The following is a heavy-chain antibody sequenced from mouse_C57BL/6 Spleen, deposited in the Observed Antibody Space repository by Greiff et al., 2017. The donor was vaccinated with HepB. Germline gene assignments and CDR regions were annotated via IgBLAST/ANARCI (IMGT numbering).Heavy chain of an antibody. D-gene: IGHD2-1*01. CDR3: TRGGNYTPYAMDY. Sequence: EVHLVESGEGLVKPGGSLKLSCAASGFTFSSYAMSWVRQTPEKRLEWVAYISSGGDYIYYADTVKGRFTISRDNARNTLYLQMSSLKSEDTAMYYCTRGGNYTPYAMDYWGQGTSVTVSS. V-gene: IGHV5-9-1*02. CDR1: GFTFSSYA. J-gene: IGHJ4*01. CDR2: ISSGGDYI.